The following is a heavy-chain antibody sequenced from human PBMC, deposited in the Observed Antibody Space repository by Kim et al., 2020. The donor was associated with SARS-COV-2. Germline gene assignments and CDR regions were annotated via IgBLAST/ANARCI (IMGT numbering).Heavy chain of an antibody. J-gene: IGHJ6*02. V-gene: IGHV1-8*01. D-gene: IGHD3-22*01. CDR1: GYTFTSYD. CDR2: MNPNSGNT. CDR3: ARGNYYDSSGRYYYYYYGMDV. Sequence: ASVKVSCKASGYTFTSYDINWVRQATGQGLEWMGWMNPNSGNTGYAQKFQGRVTMTRNTSISTAYMELSSLRSEDTAVYYCARGNYYDSSGRYYYYYYGMDVWGQGTTVTVSS.